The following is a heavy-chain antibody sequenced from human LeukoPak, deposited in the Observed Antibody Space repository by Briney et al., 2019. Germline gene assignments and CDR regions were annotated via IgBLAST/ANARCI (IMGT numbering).Heavy chain of an antibody. J-gene: IGHJ4*02. CDR2: IIPIFGTA. Sequence: ASVKVSCKASGGTFSSYAISWVRQAPGQGLEWMGGIIPIFGTANYAQKFQGRVTITADESTSTAYMELSSLRSEDTAVYNCARDPSRLRSGFDYWGQGTLVTVSS. CDR1: GGTFSSYA. V-gene: IGHV1-69*01. D-gene: IGHD4-17*01. CDR3: ARDPSRLRSGFDY.